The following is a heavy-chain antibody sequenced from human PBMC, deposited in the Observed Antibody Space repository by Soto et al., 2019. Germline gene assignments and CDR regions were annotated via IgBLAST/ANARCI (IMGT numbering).Heavy chain of an antibody. CDR3: AKGGGYYYDSSGYYYEPHNDY. D-gene: IGHD3-22*01. CDR2: ISGSGGST. Sequence: GGSLRLSCAASGFTFSSYAMSWVRQAPGKGLEWVSAISGSGGSTYYADSVKGRFTISRDNSKNTLYLQMNSLRAEDTAVYYCAKGGGYYYDSSGYYYEPHNDYWGQGTLVTVSS. J-gene: IGHJ4*02. V-gene: IGHV3-23*01. CDR1: GFTFSSYA.